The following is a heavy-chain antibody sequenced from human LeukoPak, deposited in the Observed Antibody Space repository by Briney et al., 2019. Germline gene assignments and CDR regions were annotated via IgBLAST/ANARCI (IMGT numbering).Heavy chain of an antibody. Sequence: ASVKVSCKASGYTFTSYYMQWVRQAPGQGGERMGVINASGGSTSYAQKFQGRGTITRETSTSTVYMDLSSLRSEDTAVYYCARNYYDSSGYYSGLDYWGQGTLVTVSS. CDR3: ARNYYDSSGYYSGLDY. CDR2: INASGGST. J-gene: IGHJ4*02. V-gene: IGHV1-46*01. D-gene: IGHD3-22*01. CDR1: GYTFTSYY.